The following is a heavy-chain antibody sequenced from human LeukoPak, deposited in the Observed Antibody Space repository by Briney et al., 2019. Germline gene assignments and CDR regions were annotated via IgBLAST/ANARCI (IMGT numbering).Heavy chain of an antibody. CDR1: GGTFSSYA. D-gene: IGHD3-22*01. CDR2: IIPIFGTA. V-gene: IGHV1-69*13. CDR3: ARAHYYDSSGYYYDYYYGMDV. Sequence: SVKVSCKASGGTFSSYAISWVRQAPGQGLEWMGGIIPIFGTANYAQKFQGRVTITADESTSTAYMELSSLRSEDTAVYYCARAHYYDSSGYYYDYYYGMDVWGQGTAVTVSS. J-gene: IGHJ6*02.